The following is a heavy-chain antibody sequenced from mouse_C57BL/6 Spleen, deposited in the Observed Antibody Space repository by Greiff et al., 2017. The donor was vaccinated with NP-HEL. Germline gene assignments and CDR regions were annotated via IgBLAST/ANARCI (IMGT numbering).Heavy chain of an antibody. CDR1: GYTFTDYN. CDR2: INPNNGGT. V-gene: IGHV1-18*01. CDR3: ARWGSYGNYPYYLDN. D-gene: IGHD2-1*01. J-gene: IGHJ2*01. Sequence: EVQLQQSGPELVKPGASVKIPCKASGYTFTDYNMDWVKQSHGKSLEWIGDINPNNGGTIYNQKFKGKATLTVDKSSSTAYMELRSLTPEDTAVYYCARWGSYGNYPYYLDNWGQGTTLTVSS.